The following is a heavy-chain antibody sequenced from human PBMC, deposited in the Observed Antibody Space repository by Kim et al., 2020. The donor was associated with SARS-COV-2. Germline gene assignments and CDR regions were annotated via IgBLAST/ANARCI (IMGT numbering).Heavy chain of an antibody. Sequence: ASVKVSCKASGYTFTSYGISWVRQAPGQGLEWMGWISAYNGNTNYAQKLQGRVTMTTDTSTSTAYMELRSLRSDDTAVYYCARDQRFTMIVVVIVPDGMDVWGQGTTVTVSS. CDR2: ISAYNGNT. V-gene: IGHV1-18*01. D-gene: IGHD3-22*01. CDR3: ARDQRFTMIVVVIVPDGMDV. J-gene: IGHJ6*02. CDR1: GYTFTSYG.